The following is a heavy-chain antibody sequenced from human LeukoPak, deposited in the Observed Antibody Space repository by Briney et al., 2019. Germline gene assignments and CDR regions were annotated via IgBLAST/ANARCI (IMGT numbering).Heavy chain of an antibody. V-gene: IGHV3-11*01. Sequence: PGGSLRLSCAASRFTFSDYYMSWIRQAPGKGLEWVSYISSSGSTIYYADSVKGRFTISRDNSKNSLYLQMNSLRTEDTALYYCAKVRLIGSYFDYWGQGTLVTVSS. CDR1: RFTFSDYY. CDR3: AKVRLIGSYFDY. CDR2: ISSSGSTI. J-gene: IGHJ4*02. D-gene: IGHD3-22*01.